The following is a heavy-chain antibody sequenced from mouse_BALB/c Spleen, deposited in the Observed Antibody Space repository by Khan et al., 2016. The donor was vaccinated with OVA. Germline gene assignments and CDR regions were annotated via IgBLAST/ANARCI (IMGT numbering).Heavy chain of an antibody. V-gene: IGHV1-77*01. CDR1: GYTFTDYY. CDR3: ERMDTTSLDC. D-gene: IGHD2-3*01. J-gene: IGHJ2*01. CDR2: IYPGSGNT. Sequence: QVQLKESRTELARPGASVKLSCKASGYTFTDYYINWVKQRTGQGLEWIGEIYPGSGNTYYNDKFKGKATLTADKSSSTAYMQRSRLTSADSAGYFCERMDTTSLDCWGQGTTLTLSS.